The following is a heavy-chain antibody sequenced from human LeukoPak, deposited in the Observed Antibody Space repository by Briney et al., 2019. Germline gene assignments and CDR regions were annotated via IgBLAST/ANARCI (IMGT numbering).Heavy chain of an antibody. V-gene: IGHV3-30-3*01. J-gene: IGHJ6*03. D-gene: IGHD2-2*01. Sequence: GGSLRLSCAASGFTFSRYAMHWVRQAPGKGLEWVAVISYDGSNKYYADSVKGRLTISRDNSKNTLYLQMNSLRAEDTAVYYCAKEGCSSTSCYLYYYYYMDVWGKGTTVTVSS. CDR1: GFTFSRYA. CDR2: ISYDGSNK. CDR3: AKEGCSSTSCYLYYYYYMDV.